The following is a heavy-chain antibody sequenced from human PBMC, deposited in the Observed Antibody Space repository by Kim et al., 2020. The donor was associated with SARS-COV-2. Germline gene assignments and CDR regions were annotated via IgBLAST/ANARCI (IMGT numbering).Heavy chain of an antibody. V-gene: IGHV3-21*01. D-gene: IGHD3-22*01. CDR3: ARSIHDSSGYYFFDY. J-gene: IGHJ4*02. CDR2: ISSSSSYI. Sequence: GGSLRLSCAASGFTFSSYSMNWVRQAPGKGLEWVSSISSSSSYIYYADSVKGRFTISRDNAKNSLYLQMNSLRAEDTAVYYCARSIHDSSGYYFFDYWGQGTLVTVSS. CDR1: GFTFSSYS.